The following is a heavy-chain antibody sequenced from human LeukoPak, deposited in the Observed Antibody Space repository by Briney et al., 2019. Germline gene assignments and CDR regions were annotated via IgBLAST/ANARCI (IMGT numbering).Heavy chain of an antibody. CDR1: GGSISSYY. D-gene: IGHD2-2*01. Sequence: SETLSLTCTVSGGSISSYYWSWIRQPPGKGLGWIGYIYYSGSTNYNPSLKSRVTISVDTSKNQFSLKLSSVTAADTAVYYCARDIVVVPAATDYYYYYMDVWGKGTTVTVSS. CDR3: ARDIVVVPAATDYYYYYMDV. CDR2: IYYSGST. J-gene: IGHJ6*03. V-gene: IGHV4-59*01.